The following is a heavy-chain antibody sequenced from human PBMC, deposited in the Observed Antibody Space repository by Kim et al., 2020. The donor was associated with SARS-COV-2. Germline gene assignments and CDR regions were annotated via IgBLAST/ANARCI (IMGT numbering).Heavy chain of an antibody. CDR1: GYSISSGYY. Sequence: SETLSPTCTVSGYSISSGYYWGWIRQPPGKGLEWIGSIYHSGSTYYNPSLKSRVTISVDTSKNQFSLKLSSVTAADTAVYYCARVVGFGESLSDAFDIWGQGTMVTVSS. D-gene: IGHD3-10*01. CDR2: IYHSGST. V-gene: IGHV4-38-2*02. J-gene: IGHJ3*02. CDR3: ARVVGFGESLSDAFDI.